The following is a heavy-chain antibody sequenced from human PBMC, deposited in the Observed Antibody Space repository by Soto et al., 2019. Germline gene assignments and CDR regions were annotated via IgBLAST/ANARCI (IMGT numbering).Heavy chain of an antibody. D-gene: IGHD3-10*01. V-gene: IGHV4-59*01. Sequence: QVQVQESGPGLVKPSETLSLTCTVSGGSISHYYWTWIRQPPGKGLEWIWHVYSTGSASYNPSRKGRVNVLVDTSQIRFPRKVTSVNAADTAVYYCARDLGGLRGYNYYRDVWGKGSTVTVSS. CDR3: ARDLGGLRGYNYYRDV. CDR1: GGSISHYY. CDR2: VYSTGSA. J-gene: IGHJ6*03.